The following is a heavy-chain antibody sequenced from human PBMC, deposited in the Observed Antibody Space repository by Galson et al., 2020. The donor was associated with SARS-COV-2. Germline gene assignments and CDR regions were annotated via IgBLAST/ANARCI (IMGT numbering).Heavy chain of an antibody. D-gene: IGHD5-18*01. CDR1: GYSFSSKW. Sequence: HGESLKISCKGSGYSFSSKWISWVRQMPGKGLEWMGRIDPSDSYTNYSPSFQGHVTISVDKSSSTAYLQWGSLKASDTAMYYCSRQVRAAMSNPFDYWGQGTLVTVSS. CDR3: SRQVRAAMSNPFDY. V-gene: IGHV5-10-1*01. J-gene: IGHJ4*02. CDR2: IDPSDSYT.